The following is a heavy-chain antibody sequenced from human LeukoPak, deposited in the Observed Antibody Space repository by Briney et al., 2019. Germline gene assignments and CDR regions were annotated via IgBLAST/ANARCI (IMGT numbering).Heavy chain of an antibody. Sequence: SETLSLTCSVSGGSISNYHWSWIRQPAGKVLEWIGRIYTSGSTKYNPSLKSRVTMSVDTSKNQLSLKLSSVTAADTAVYYCAREHSTGWYYFDYWGQGALVTVSS. CDR1: GGSISNYH. CDR3: AREHSTGWYYFDY. CDR2: IYTSGST. J-gene: IGHJ4*02. D-gene: IGHD6-19*01. V-gene: IGHV4-4*07.